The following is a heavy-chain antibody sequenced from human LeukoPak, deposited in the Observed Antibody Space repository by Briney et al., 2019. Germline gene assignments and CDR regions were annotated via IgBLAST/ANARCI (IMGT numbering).Heavy chain of an antibody. V-gene: IGHV3-73*01. D-gene: IGHD3-22*01. J-gene: IGHJ3*02. CDR1: GFTFSGSA. Sequence: GGSLRLSCAASGFTFSGSAMHWVRQASGKGLEWVGRIRSKANSYATAYAASVKGRFTISRDDSKNTAYLQMNSLKTEDTAVYYCTRHRGTYYYDSSENAFNIWGQGTMVTVSS. CDR3: TRHRGTYYYDSSENAFNI. CDR2: IRSKANSYAT.